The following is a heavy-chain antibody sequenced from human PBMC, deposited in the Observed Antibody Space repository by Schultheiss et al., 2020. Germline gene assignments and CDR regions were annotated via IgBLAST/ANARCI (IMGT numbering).Heavy chain of an antibody. CDR2: IKQDGSER. V-gene: IGHV3-7*01. CDR1: GFSFSSYW. CDR3: AKFYGSGTYRDY. D-gene: IGHD3-10*01. J-gene: IGHJ4*02. Sequence: GESLKISCAASGFSFSSYWMTWVHQAPGKGLEWVANIKQDGSERYYVDSVKGRFTISRDNAKNSLYLQMNSLRVEDTAVYYCAKFYGSGTYRDYWGQGTLVTVSS.